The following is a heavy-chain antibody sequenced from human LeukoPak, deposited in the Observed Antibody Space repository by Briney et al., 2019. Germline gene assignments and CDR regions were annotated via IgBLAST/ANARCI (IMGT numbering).Heavy chain of an antibody. CDR3: AKDPWGSGYAYYFDY. D-gene: IGHD5-12*01. J-gene: IGHJ4*02. CDR2: ISYDGSNK. Sequence: GGSLRLSCAASGFTFSSYGMHWVRQAPGKGLEWVAVISYDGSNKHYADSVKGRFTISRDNSKNTLYLQMNSLRAEDTAVYYCAKDPWGSGYAYYFDYWGQGTLVTVSS. V-gene: IGHV3-30*18. CDR1: GFTFSSYG.